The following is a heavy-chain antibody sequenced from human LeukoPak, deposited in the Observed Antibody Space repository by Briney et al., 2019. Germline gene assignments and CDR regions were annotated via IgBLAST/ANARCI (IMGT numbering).Heavy chain of an antibody. CDR1: GFTVSTNY. Sequence: PGGSLRLSCAASGFTVSTNYMSWVRQAPGKKLEWVSDIYSDGSTFYADSVKGRFTISRDNSKNTLYLQMNSLRAEDTAVYHCARGAPYYYGMDVWGQGTTVTVSS. J-gene: IGHJ6*02. CDR3: ARGAPYYYGMDV. CDR2: IYSDGST. V-gene: IGHV3-53*01.